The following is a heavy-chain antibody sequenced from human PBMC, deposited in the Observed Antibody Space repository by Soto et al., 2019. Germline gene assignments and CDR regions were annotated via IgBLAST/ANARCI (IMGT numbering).Heavy chain of an antibody. D-gene: IGHD5-12*01. V-gene: IGHV2-5*01. CDR2: IYWNDVK. CDR3: AHRWTWALVY. CDR1: GFSLRTSVVG. J-gene: IGHJ4*02. Sequence: QITLKESGPTLVKPTQTLTLTCTFSGFSLRTSVVGVGWIRQPPGKALEWLAAIYWNDVKHYSPSLNSRLTLTKDTSKNQVVLTLTNMDPVDTATYYCAHRWTWALVYWGTGILVTVSS.